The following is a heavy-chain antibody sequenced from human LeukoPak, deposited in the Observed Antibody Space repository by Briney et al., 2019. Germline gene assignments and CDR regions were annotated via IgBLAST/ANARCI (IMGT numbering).Heavy chain of an antibody. CDR2: IYHSGST. J-gene: IGHJ4*02. V-gene: IGHV4-38-2*02. CDR3: ARDRYSSSWYDGYGY. Sequence: PSETLSLTCTVSGYSISSGYYWGWIRQPPGKGLEWIGSIYHSGSTYYNPSLKSRVTISADTSKNQFSLKLSSVTAADTAVYYCARDRYSSSWYDGYGYWGQGTLVTVSS. CDR1: GYSISSGYY. D-gene: IGHD6-13*01.